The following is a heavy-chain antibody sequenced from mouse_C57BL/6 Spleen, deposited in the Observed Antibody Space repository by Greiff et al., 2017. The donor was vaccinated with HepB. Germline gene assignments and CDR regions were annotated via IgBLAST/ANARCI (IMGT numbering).Heavy chain of an antibody. D-gene: IGHD1-1*01. J-gene: IGHJ4*01. CDR2: IYPGDGDT. CDR1: GYAFSSSW. CDR3: ARAYYGSSRYAMDY. Sequence: QVQLQQSGPELVKPGASVKISCKASGYAFSSSWMNWVKQRPGKGLEWIGRIYPGDGDTNYNGKFKGKATLTADKSSSTAYMQLSSLTSEDSAVYCCARAYYGSSRYAMDYWGQGTSVTVSS. V-gene: IGHV1-82*01.